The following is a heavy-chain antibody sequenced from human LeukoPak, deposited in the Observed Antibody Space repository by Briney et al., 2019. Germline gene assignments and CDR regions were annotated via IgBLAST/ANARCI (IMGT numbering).Heavy chain of an antibody. Sequence: GGSLRLSCTASGFTFSAYAMHWVRQAPGKVLEHVSAIGGDGGGTYYGNSVKGRFTISRDNSKNTLYLQMGSLGTEDMAVYYCARDLGGVAEYYFDHWGQGTLVTVSS. D-gene: IGHD6-19*01. CDR3: ARDLGGVAEYYFDH. CDR1: GFTFSAYA. J-gene: IGHJ4*02. CDR2: IGGDGGGT. V-gene: IGHV3-64*01.